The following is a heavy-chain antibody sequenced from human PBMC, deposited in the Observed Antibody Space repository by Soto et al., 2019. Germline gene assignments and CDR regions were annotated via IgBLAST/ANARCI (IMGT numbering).Heavy chain of an antibody. CDR3: EHCGSGWYYFDY. Sequence: GGSLRLSCAASGFTFSSYAMSWVRQAPGKGLEWVSAISGSGGSTYYADSVKGRFTISRDNSKNTLYLQMNSLRAEDTAVYYGEHCGSGWYYFDYWGQVTLVTVSS. D-gene: IGHD6-13*01. V-gene: IGHV3-23*01. J-gene: IGHJ4*02. CDR2: ISGSGGST. CDR1: GFTFSSYA.